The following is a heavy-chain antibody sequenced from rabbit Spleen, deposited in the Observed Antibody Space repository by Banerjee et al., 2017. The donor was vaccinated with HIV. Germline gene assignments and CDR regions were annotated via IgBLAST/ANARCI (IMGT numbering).Heavy chain of an antibody. CDR1: GFSFSNKAV. Sequence: QEQLVESGGGLVKPEGSLKLSCTASGFSFSNKAVMCWVRQAPGKGPEWIACIDIGSSDRSYYASWAKGRFTISKTSSTTVTLQMTSLTAADTATYFCARDSGSSFSSYGMDLWGQGTLVTVS. J-gene: IGHJ6*01. CDR3: ARDSGSSFSSYGMDL. D-gene: IGHD8-1*01. V-gene: IGHV1S45*01. CDR2: IDIGSSDRS.